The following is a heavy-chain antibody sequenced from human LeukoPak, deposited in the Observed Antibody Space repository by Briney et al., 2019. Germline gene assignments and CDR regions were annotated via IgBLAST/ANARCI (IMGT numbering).Heavy chain of an antibody. J-gene: IGHJ5*02. CDR3: ASFDRYT. CDR1: GFTFSTYS. CDR2: IGTTGSTR. V-gene: IGHV3-48*01. D-gene: IGHD1-1*01. Sequence: GGSLRLSCAASGFTFSTYSMNWVRQAPGKGLEWVSYIGTTGSTRYHADSVKGRFTISRDNAKNSLYLQMNSLRAEDTAVYYCASFDRYTWGQGTLVTVSS.